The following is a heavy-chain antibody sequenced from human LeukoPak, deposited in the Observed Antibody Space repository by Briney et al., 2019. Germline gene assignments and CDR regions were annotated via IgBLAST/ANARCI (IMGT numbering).Heavy chain of an antibody. Sequence: SETLSLTCTVFYGSFSGYYWSWIRQPPGKGLEWIGYIYYSGSTNYNPSLKSRVTISVDTSKNQFSLKLSSVTAADTAVYYCARDRVNYYGSGSYSNWFDPWGQGTLVTVSS. CDR1: YGSFSGYY. CDR2: IYYSGST. V-gene: IGHV4-59*01. J-gene: IGHJ5*02. D-gene: IGHD3-10*01. CDR3: ARDRVNYYGSGSYSNWFDP.